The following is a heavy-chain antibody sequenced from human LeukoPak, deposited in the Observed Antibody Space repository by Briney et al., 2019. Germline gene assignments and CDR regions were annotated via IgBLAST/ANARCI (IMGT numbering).Heavy chain of an antibody. CDR2: INQSGST. D-gene: IGHD7-27*01. Sequence: SETLSLTCAVYGGSFRDYHWSWIRQPPGKGLEWIGEINQSGSTKYNPSLKSRVTISVDKSKNQFSLKLYSVTAADTAVYYCATRKLGNDYWGQGTLVTVSS. J-gene: IGHJ4*02. V-gene: IGHV4-34*01. CDR3: ATRKLGNDY. CDR1: GGSFRDYH.